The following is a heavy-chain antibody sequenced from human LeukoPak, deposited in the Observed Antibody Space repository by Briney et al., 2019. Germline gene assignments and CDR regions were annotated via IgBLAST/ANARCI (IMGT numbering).Heavy chain of an antibody. CDR2: ISSSSSTI. Sequence: PGGSLRLSCAASGFTFSSYSMNWVRQAPGKGLEWVSYISSSSSTIYYADSVKGRFTISRDNAKNSLYLQMNSLRAEDTAVYYCARDGELPYFDYWGQGTLVTVSS. CDR1: GFTFSSYS. CDR3: ARDGELPYFDY. J-gene: IGHJ4*02. V-gene: IGHV3-48*01. D-gene: IGHD1-26*01.